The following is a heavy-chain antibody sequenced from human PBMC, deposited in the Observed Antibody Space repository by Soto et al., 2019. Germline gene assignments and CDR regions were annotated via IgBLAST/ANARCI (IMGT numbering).Heavy chain of an antibody. Sequence: QVQLVESGGGVVQPGRSLRLSCAASGFIFSTYGMHWVRQAPGTGLEWLSVISYDGNNKYYADSVKGRFTISRDNSKNTLWLQMDSLRTEDTAVYYCAKDLLLTTITTVGDWGQGTLGTVSS. D-gene: IGHD4-4*01. CDR1: GFIFSTYG. J-gene: IGHJ4*02. CDR2: ISYDGNNK. CDR3: AKDLLLTTITTVGD. V-gene: IGHV3-30*18.